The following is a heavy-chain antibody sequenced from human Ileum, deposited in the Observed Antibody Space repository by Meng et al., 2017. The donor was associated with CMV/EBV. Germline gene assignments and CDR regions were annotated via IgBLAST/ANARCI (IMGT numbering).Heavy chain of an antibody. J-gene: IGHJ4*02. Sequence: GESLKISCSASGFTFSSFAMTWVRQAPGKGLEWVSTIDSSDRTYYADSVRGRFTISRDNSMHTLHLQMNSLRAEDTAVYYCAKSLVDTAMDLDEWSQETLVTVSS. V-gene: IGHV3-23*01. CDR2: IDSSDRT. D-gene: IGHD5-18*01. CDR1: GFTFSSFA. CDR3: AKSLVDTAMDLDE.